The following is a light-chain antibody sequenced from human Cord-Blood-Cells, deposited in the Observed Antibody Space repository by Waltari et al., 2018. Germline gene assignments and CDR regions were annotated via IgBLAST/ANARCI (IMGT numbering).Light chain of an antibody. V-gene: IGKV1-39*01. Sequence: DIQMTQSPSSLSACVGDRVTITCRASQSISSYLNWYQQKPGKAPKLLIYAPSSLQSGVPSRFSGSGSGTDFTLTNSSLQPEDFATYYCQQSYSTSIAFGQGTRLEIK. CDR2: APS. CDR3: QQSYSTSIA. CDR1: QSISSY. J-gene: IGKJ5*01.